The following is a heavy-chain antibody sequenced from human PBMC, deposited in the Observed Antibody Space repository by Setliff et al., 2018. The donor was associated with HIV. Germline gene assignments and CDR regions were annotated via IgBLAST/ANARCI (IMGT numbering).Heavy chain of an antibody. CDR1: GGSFSDYS. Sequence: LSLTCAVYGGSFSDYSCNWIRQTPERGLEWVAEITHSGSTNYNSSFRSRVTILLDKSKNQVSLEMSSVTAADTAVYYCARDPSSGWSYYFDYWGQGTLVTVSS. D-gene: IGHD6-19*01. CDR2: ITHSGST. J-gene: IGHJ4*02. CDR3: ARDPSSGWSYYFDY. V-gene: IGHV4-34*01.